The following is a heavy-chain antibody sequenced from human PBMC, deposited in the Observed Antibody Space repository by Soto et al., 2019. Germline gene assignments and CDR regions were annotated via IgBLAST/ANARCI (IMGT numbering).Heavy chain of an antibody. V-gene: IGHV1-2*04. J-gene: IGHJ5*02. D-gene: IGHD1-26*01. CDR3: ARWVGASNWFDP. CDR2: INTNSGGT. Sequence: QVQLVQSGAEVKEPGASVKVSCKASGYTFTGYHIHWVRQAPGQGLEWMGWINTNSGGTNYAQKFQGWVTMTRDTAINTAYGELSRLRSYDTAVYYCARWVGASNWFDPWGQGTLVTVSS. CDR1: GYTFTGYH.